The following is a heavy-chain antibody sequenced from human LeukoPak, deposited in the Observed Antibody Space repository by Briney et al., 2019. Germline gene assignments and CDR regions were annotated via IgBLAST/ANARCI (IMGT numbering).Heavy chain of an antibody. CDR2: INHSGST. V-gene: IGHV4-34*01. CDR3: ARGVYGSGTFSRFGWFDP. J-gene: IGHJ5*02. Sequence: SETLSLTCAVYGGSFSGYYWSWIRQPPGKGLEWIGEINHSGSTNYNPSLKSRVTISVDTSKNQFSLKLSSVTAADTAVYYCARGVYGSGTFSRFGWFDPRGQGTLVTVSS. CDR1: GGSFSGYY. D-gene: IGHD3-10*01.